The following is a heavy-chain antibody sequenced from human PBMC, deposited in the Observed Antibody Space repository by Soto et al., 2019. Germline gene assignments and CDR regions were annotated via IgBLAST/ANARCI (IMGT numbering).Heavy chain of an antibody. CDR1: GGPVSSGSYY. D-gene: IGHD2-21*01. CDR2: IYYSGST. V-gene: IGHV4-61*01. J-gene: IGHJ4*02. CDR3: ARELGVVDY. Sequence: QVQLQESGPGLVKRSETLSLTCTVSGGPVSSGSYYWSWIRQPPGKGLAWIGHIYYSGSTKYNPSLKSRVTISVDTSKNQFSLRLSSVTAADTAVYYCARELGVVDYWGQGTLVTVSS.